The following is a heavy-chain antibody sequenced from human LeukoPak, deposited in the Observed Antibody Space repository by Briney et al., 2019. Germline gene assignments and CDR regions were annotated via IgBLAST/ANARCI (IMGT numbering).Heavy chain of an antibody. CDR1: GFTFSSYA. CDR2: ISGSGGST. J-gene: IGHJ4*02. Sequence: PGGSLRLSCAASGFTFSSYAMSWVRQAPGKGLEWVSAISGSGGSTYHADSVKGRFTISRDNSKNTLYLQMNNLRAEDTAVYHCAKPIVYFDYWGQGTLVTVSS. D-gene: IGHD3-16*02. CDR3: AKPIVYFDY. V-gene: IGHV3-23*01.